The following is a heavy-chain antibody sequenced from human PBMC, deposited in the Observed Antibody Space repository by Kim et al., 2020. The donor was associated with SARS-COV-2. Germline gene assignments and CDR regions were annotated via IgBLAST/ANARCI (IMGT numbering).Heavy chain of an antibody. CDR2: ISSDGSNK. CDR3: AKDPFNLEWLLWDRFYYYGMDV. J-gene: IGHJ6*02. V-gene: IGHV3-30*18. Sequence: GGSLRLSCAASGFTFSSYDIHWVRQAPGKGLEWVAVISSDGSNKYYADSVKGRFTISRDNSKNTLYLQMNSLRAEDTAVYYCAKDPFNLEWLLWDRFYYYGMDVWGQGTTVTVSS. D-gene: IGHD3-3*01. CDR1: GFTFSSYD.